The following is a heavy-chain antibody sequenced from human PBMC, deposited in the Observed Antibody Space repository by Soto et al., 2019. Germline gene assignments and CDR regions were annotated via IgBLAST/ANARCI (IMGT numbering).Heavy chain of an antibody. D-gene: IGHD6-19*01. CDR3: AHRRVRDSSGENFDS. CDR1: GFSLNTNAVG. J-gene: IGHJ4*02. V-gene: IGHV2-5*02. Sequence: QITLKESGPTLVKPTQTLTLTCTFSGFSLNTNAVGVAWIRQPPGKALEWLALLYWDDDKRYSPSLKSRLTITTDTYKNQVVRTMTNMDPEDTATYYCAHRRVRDSSGENFDSWGQGTLVTVSS. CDR2: LYWDDDK.